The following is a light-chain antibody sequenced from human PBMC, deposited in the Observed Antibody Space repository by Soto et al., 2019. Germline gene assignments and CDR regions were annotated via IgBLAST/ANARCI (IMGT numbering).Light chain of an antibody. CDR3: QQDGSSLFY. CDR2: GAS. CDR1: QSVSSSY. J-gene: IGKJ3*01. V-gene: IGKV3-20*01. Sequence: EIVLTQSPGTLSLSPGERATLSCRASQSVSSSYLAWYQQKPGQAPRLLIYGASSRATGIPDRFSGSGSGTDFTLTISRLEPEDFAVYYCQQDGSSLFYFGPGTKVDI.